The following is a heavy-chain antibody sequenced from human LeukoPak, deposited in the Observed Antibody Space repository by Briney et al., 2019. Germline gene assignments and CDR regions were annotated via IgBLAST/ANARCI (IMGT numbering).Heavy chain of an antibody. CDR1: GFTFSSHS. D-gene: IGHD3-10*01. CDR2: ITSSSRYI. Sequence: PGGPLRLSCAASGFTFSSHSMNWVRQAPGEGLEWVSSITSSSRYIYFEDSVKGRFTISRDNAKNSLYLQMNSLRAEDTAVYYCSSGSYYNSPHDYWGQGTLVTVSS. J-gene: IGHJ4*02. CDR3: SSGSYYNSPHDY. V-gene: IGHV3-21*01.